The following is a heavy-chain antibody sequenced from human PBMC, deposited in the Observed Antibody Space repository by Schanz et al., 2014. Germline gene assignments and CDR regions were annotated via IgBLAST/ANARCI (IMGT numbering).Heavy chain of an antibody. CDR1: GDSMSSGGYY. Sequence: QVQLQESGPGLVKPSQTLSLTCNVSGDSMSSGGYYWNWIRQHPGKGLEWIGYIYDSGNTYYNPSRKSRVTMSIDTSENQFSLNLRSVTGADTAVYYCARDQSPYTNSSDVRYFDYWGQGTLVTVSS. D-gene: IGHD6-6*01. CDR3: ARDQSPYTNSSDVRYFDY. CDR2: IYDSGNT. J-gene: IGHJ4*02. V-gene: IGHV4-31*03.